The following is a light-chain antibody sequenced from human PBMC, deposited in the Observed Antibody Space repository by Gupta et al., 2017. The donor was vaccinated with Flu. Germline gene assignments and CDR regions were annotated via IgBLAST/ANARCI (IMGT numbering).Light chain of an antibody. J-gene: IGKJ2*01. CDR1: QSIGNK. V-gene: IGKV3-15*01. CDR3: QQYDNWPPYT. CDR2: GAS. Sequence: EIMMTQSPATLSVSPGEGATLSCRASQSIGNKLAWYQQQSGQAPRLLIYGASTRATGVPARFSGSGYGTELTLTISSRQSEDFAVYYCQQYDNWPPYTFGQGTKMEIK.